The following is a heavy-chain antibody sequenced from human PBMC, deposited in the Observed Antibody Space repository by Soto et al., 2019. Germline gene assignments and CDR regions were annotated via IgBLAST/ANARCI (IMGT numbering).Heavy chain of an antibody. V-gene: IGHV3-23*01. CDR3: AKEIVDSGYPGEGAFNV. J-gene: IGHJ3*01. CDR1: GFTFSTYA. D-gene: IGHD5-12*01. Sequence: QLLESGGDLVLPGGSLRLSCAASGFTFSTYAMGWVRQAPGKGLEWVSGVSGGGGSTHYADSVKGRLIVSRDNSKDTMYLQMNTLRAEDTALYYCAKEIVDSGYPGEGAFNVWGQGTMVTVPS. CDR2: VSGGGGST.